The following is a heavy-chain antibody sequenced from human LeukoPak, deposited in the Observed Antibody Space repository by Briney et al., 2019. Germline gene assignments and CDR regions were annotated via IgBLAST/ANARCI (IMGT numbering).Heavy chain of an antibody. J-gene: IGHJ4*02. CDR1: GFTFSSYA. V-gene: IGHV3-23*01. D-gene: IGHD3-22*01. Sequence: GGSLRLSCAASGFTFSSYAMSWVRQAPGKGLEWVSAISGSGGSTYYADSVKGRFTISRDNSKNTLYLQMNSLRAEDTAVYYCAKDYRYYYDNVGTSPFDYWGQGTLITVSS. CDR2: ISGSGGST. CDR3: AKDYRYYYDNVGTSPFDY.